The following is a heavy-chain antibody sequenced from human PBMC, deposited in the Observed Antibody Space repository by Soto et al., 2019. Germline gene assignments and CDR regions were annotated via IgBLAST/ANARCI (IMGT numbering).Heavy chain of an antibody. CDR1: GYTFTSYG. J-gene: IGHJ6*04. V-gene: IGHV1-18*01. CDR2: IRAYDGNA. CDR3: VGDFPPMDL. Sequence: QVQLVQSGAEVKKPGASVKVSCKASGYTFTSYGISWVRQAPGQGLEWMGWIRAYDGNANYVQKFQGIVTMTTATSTGTAHMVLRSLRSYDPAVFYCVGDFPPMDLCSEWTTVTASP.